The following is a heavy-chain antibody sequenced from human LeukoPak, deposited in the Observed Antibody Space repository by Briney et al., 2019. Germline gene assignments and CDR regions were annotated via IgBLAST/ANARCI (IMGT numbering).Heavy chain of an antibody. CDR1: GDSLSGGSSY. V-gene: IGHV4-39*01. J-gene: IGHJ4*02. D-gene: IGHD5-18*01. CDR2: IYFSGSA. Sequence: SETLSLTCTVSGDSLSGGSSYWGSIRQPPGKGLGWIGSIYFSGSAYYNPSLKSRVTISVDTYKNQFSLKLRRVDAADSLIYYCARHRGYSYGPVDYWGQGTLVTVSS. CDR3: ARHRGYSYGPVDY.